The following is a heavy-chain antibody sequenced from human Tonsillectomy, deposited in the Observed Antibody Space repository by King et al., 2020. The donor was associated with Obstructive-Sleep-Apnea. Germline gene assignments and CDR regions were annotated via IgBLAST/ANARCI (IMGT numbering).Heavy chain of an antibody. V-gene: IGHV4-39*07. CDR2: IYYSGST. Sequence: QLQESGPGLVKPSETLSLTCTVSGGSISSSSYYWGWIRQPPGKGLEWIGSIYYSGSTYYNPSLKSRVTISVDTSKNQFSLKLSSVTAADTAVYYCAREVGATPSVFDYWGQGTLVTVSS. CDR1: GGSISSSSYY. D-gene: IGHD1-26*01. J-gene: IGHJ4*02. CDR3: AREVGATPSVFDY.